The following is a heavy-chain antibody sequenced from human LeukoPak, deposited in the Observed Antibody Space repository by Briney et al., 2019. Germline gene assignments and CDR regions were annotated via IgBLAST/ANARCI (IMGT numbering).Heavy chain of an antibody. Sequence: ASVKVSCKASGDTFNRYSFDWVRQAPGQGLEWMGGIIPIFDTTNYAQKFQGRITITADDSTSTAYMELSSLRSEDTAVYYCASGSGAWYKEFDYWGQGTLVTVSS. CDR2: IIPIFDTT. D-gene: IGHD1-14*01. CDR1: GDTFNRYS. V-gene: IGHV1-69*13. J-gene: IGHJ4*02. CDR3: ASGSGAWYKEFDY.